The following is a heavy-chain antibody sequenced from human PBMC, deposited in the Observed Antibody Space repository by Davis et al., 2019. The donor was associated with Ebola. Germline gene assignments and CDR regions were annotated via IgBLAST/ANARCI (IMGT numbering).Heavy chain of an antibody. Sequence: ASVKVSCKASGYTFTSYDINWVRQATGQGLEWMGWINPNSGGTNYAQKFQGRVTMTRDTSTSTVYMELSSLRSEDTAVYYCARGTYCSSTSCRYDVEFDYWGQGTLVTVSS. V-gene: IGHV1-2*02. CDR1: GYTFTSYD. J-gene: IGHJ4*02. D-gene: IGHD2-2*01. CDR3: ARGTYCSSTSCRYDVEFDY. CDR2: INPNSGGT.